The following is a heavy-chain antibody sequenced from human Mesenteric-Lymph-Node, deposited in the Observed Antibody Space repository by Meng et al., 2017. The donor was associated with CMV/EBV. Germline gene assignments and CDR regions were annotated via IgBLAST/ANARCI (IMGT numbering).Heavy chain of an antibody. CDR3: ARNIVATNWYFDL. CDR2: IIPIYGTA. D-gene: IGHD5-12*01. CDR1: GGPFVTSA. V-gene: IGHV1-69*06. Sequence: KASGGPFVTSAISWVRQAPGQGLEWMGGIIPIYGTANYAQKFQGRVTITADKSTSTAYMELSSLRSEDTAVYYCARNIVATNWYFDLWGRGTLVTVSS. J-gene: IGHJ2*01.